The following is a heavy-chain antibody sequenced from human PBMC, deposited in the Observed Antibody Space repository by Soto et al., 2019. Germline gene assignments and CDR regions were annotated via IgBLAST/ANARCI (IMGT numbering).Heavy chain of an antibody. D-gene: IGHD3-16*01. CDR2: LDNDGTNT. V-gene: IGHV3-74*01. J-gene: IGHJ4*02. CDR3: ARDGGTYFDY. CDR1: GFTFSTYW. Sequence: GGSLRLSCAASGFTFSTYWMHWVRQAPGKGLVWVSRLDNDGTNTRYADSVKGRFTVSGDNGKNTVYLQMDSLRAEDTAVYYCARDGGTYFDYWGQGTLVTVSS.